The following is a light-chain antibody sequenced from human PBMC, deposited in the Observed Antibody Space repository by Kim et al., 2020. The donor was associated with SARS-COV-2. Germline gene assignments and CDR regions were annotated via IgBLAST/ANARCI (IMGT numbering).Light chain of an antibody. CDR2: DAA. CDR3: QQRGNWPPALT. J-gene: IGKJ4*01. Sequence: PGESATLSCRASHNIDINLAWYQQTPGQPPRLLIYDAAIRAAGIPDRFSGSVSGTDFTLTIGSLAPEDFAVYYCQQRGNWPPALTFGGGTKVDIK. V-gene: IGKV3-11*01. CDR1: HNIDIN.